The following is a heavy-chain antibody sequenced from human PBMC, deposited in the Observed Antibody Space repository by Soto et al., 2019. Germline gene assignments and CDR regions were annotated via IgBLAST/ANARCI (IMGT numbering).Heavy chain of an antibody. CDR1: GYTFTSYG. CDR2: ISAYNGNT. J-gene: IGHJ6*02. V-gene: IGHV1-18*04. CDR3: ARAACTGIWYYGMDD. D-gene: IGHD6-13*01. Sequence: ASVQVACKASGYTFTSYGISWVGQAPGQGLEWMGWISAYNGNTNYAQKLQGRVTMTTDTSTSTAYMELRSLRSDDTAVYYCARAACTGIWYYGMDDWGQGTTVTVSS.